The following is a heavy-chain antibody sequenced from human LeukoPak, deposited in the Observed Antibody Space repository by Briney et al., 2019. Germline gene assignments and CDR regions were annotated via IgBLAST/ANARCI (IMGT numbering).Heavy chain of an antibody. J-gene: IGHJ6*02. CDR3: AKATFVGAAWGHYGMDV. Sequence: PGGSLRLSCAASGFTFSSYAMSWVRQAPGKGLEWVSAISGSGGSTYYADSVKGRFTISRDNSKNTLYLQMNSLRAEDTAVYYCAKATFVGAAWGHYGMDVWGQGTTVTVSS. D-gene: IGHD2/OR15-2a*01. CDR1: GFTFSSYA. V-gene: IGHV3-23*01. CDR2: ISGSGGST.